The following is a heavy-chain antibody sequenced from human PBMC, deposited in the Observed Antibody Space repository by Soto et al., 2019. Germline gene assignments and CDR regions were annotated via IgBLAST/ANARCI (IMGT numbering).Heavy chain of an antibody. J-gene: IGHJ3*02. CDR3: AIIAPSITIFGVASDAFDI. V-gene: IGHV1-18*01. D-gene: IGHD3-3*01. CDR2: ISAYNGNT. Sequence: SVQVSCKTSGYTFSSYGISWVRQAPGQGLEWMGWISAYNGNTNYAQKLQGRVTMTTDTSTSTAYMELRSLRSDDTAVYYCAIIAPSITIFGVASDAFDIWGQGTMVTVSS. CDR1: GYTFSSYG.